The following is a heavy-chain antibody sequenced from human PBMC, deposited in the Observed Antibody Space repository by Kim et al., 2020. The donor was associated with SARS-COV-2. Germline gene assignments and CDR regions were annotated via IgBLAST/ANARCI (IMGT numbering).Heavy chain of an antibody. J-gene: IGHJ4*02. D-gene: IGHD3-10*01. CDR3: AKDLYYYGSGSYPYYFDY. Sequence: VKGRFTISSDNSKNTLYLQMNSLRAEDTAVYYCAKDLYYYGSGSYPYYFDYWGQGTLVTVSS. V-gene: IGHV3-30*02.